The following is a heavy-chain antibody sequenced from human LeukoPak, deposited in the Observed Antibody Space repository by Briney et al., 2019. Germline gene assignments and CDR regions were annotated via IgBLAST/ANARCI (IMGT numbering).Heavy chain of an antibody. CDR1: GSTFTRYY. D-gene: IGHD6-13*01. J-gene: IGHJ4*02. CDR2: INPSSGST. CDR3: ARTYSSSWSYCDS. Sequence: ASVKVSCKASGSTFTRYYVHWVRQAPGQGLDWMGMINPSSGSTRFAQMFQDRVTMTRDTSTSAVYMELSSLTSEDTAMYYCARTYSSSWSYCDSWGQGTLVTVSS. V-gene: IGHV1-46*01.